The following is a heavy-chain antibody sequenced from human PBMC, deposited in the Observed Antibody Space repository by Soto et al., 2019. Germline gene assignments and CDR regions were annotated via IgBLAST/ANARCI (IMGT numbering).Heavy chain of an antibody. V-gene: IGHV1-3*01. CDR2: INAGNGNT. J-gene: IGHJ4*02. CDR1: GYTFTSYA. D-gene: IGHD4-17*01. Sequence: GASVKVSCKASGYTFTSYAMHWVRQAPGQRLEWMGWINAGNGNTKYSQKFQGRVTITRDTSASTAYMELSSLRSEDTAVYYCARDGNDYGDFGYWGQGTLVTVSS. CDR3: ARDGNDYGDFGY.